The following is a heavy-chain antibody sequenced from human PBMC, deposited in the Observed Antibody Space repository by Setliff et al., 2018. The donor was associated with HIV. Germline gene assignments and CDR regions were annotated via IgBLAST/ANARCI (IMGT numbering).Heavy chain of an antibody. D-gene: IGHD1-1*01. CDR1: GGSISSGSHY. Sequence: SETLSLTCAVSGGSISSGSHYWSWIRQPAGKGLEWIGQIYASGNTNYNPSLKSRVTMSVDTSKNQLSLELTSVTAADTGVYYCARQGQLGSEWGQGTLVTVSS. CDR2: IYASGNT. CDR3: ARQGQLGSE. J-gene: IGHJ4*02. V-gene: IGHV4-61*09.